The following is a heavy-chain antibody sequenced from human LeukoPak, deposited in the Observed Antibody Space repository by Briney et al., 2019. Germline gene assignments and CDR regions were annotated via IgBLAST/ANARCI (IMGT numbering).Heavy chain of an antibody. J-gene: IGHJ1*01. CDR3: ASSYFDNRGCGYFQH. CDR2: IYSGGDT. Sequence: GGSLRLSCAASVFTVSSNYMMGWVRQAPGKGLEWVSGIYSGGDTYYGDSVKGRFTISRDNSNNTLYLQMNSLRAEDTAVYYCASSYFDNRGCGYFQHWGQGTLVTVSS. V-gene: IGHV3-53*01. D-gene: IGHD3-22*01. CDR1: VFTVSSNY.